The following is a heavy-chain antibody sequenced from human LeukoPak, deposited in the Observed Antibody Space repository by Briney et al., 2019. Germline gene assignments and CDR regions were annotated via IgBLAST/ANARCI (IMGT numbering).Heavy chain of an antibody. Sequence: ASVKVSCKASGYTFTSYYIHWVRQAPGQGLEGMGIINPSGGSTSYAQKFQGRVTMTRDMSTSTVYMELSSLRSEDTAVYYCARVSSWDSSGYSDDYWGQGTLVTVSS. CDR1: GYTFTSYY. J-gene: IGHJ4*02. D-gene: IGHD3-22*01. V-gene: IGHV1-46*01. CDR3: ARVSSWDSSGYSDDY. CDR2: INPSGGST.